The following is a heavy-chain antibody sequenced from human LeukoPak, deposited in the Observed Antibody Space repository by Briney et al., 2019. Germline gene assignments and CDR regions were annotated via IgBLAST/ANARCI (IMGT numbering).Heavy chain of an antibody. CDR3: ARWGYYYDSSGYLDY. V-gene: IGHV4-59*06. J-gene: IGHJ4*02. CDR1: GGSISSYY. Sequence: SETLSLTCTVSGGSISSYYWSWIRQHPGKGLEWIGYIYYNGSTYYNPSLKSRVTISVDTSKNQFSLKLSSVTAADTAVYYCARWGYYYDSSGYLDYWGQGTLVTVSS. CDR2: IYYNGST. D-gene: IGHD3-22*01.